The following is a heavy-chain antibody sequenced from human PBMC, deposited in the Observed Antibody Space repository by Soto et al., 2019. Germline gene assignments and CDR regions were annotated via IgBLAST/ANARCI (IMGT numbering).Heavy chain of an antibody. V-gene: IGHV5-51*01. CDR3: ARHYYYDSSYYYPTNPQLPLAS. D-gene: IGHD3-22*01. CDR2: IYPGDSDT. CDR1: GYSFTNYW. J-gene: IGHJ4*02. Sequence: GASLKISCEGSGYSFTNYWIGWVRQMPGKGLEWMGIIYPGDSDTRYSPSFQGQVTISADKSISTAYLQWSSLKASDSAMYFCARHYYYDSSYYYPTNPQLPLASWGQGTLVTVS.